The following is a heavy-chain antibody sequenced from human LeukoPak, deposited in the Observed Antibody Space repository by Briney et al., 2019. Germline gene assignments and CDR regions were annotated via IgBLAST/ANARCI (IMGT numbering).Heavy chain of an antibody. D-gene: IGHD1-7*01. J-gene: IGHJ4*02. Sequence: GGSLRLSCAASGFTFSSYSMNWVRKAPGKGLEWVSSISSSSSYIYYADSVKGRFTISRDNAKNSLYLQMNSLRAEDTAVYYCARDPQDKRRTTVNYWGQGTLVTVSS. CDR2: ISSSSSYI. CDR1: GFTFSSYS. CDR3: ARDPQDKRRTTVNY. V-gene: IGHV3-21*01.